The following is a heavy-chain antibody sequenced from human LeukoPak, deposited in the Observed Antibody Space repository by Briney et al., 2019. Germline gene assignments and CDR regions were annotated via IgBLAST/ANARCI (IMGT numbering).Heavy chain of an antibody. CDR1: GFTFSNYG. Sequence: GRSLRLSCVSSGFTFSNYGMHWVRQAPGEGLEWLALIWHDGSNKYYADSVRGRVTISRDNSKNTLYLQLNSLTAEDSGIYYCAKDGDAYIEYYYYYMDVWGKGTTVTVSS. CDR2: IWHDGSNK. D-gene: IGHD5-24*01. J-gene: IGHJ6*03. CDR3: AKDGDAYIEYYYYYMDV. V-gene: IGHV3-33*06.